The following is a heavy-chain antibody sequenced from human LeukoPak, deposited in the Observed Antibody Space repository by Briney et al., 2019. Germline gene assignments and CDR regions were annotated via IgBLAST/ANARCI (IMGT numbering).Heavy chain of an antibody. CDR1: GYTFTGYY. D-gene: IGHD2-2*02. CDR2: TNPNSGGT. V-gene: IGHV1-2*02. J-gene: IGHJ4*02. CDR3: AVPPHCSSTSCYNGLDY. Sequence: ASVKVSCKASGYTFTGYYMHWVRQAPGQGLEWMGWTNPNSGGTNYAQKFQGRVTMTRDTSISTAYMELSRLRSDDTAVYYCAVPPHCSSTSCYNGLDYWGQGTLVTVSS.